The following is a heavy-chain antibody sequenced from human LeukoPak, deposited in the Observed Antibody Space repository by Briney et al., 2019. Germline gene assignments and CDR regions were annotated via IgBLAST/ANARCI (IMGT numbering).Heavy chain of an antibody. J-gene: IGHJ4*02. CDR3: ARAGIAAAAPDY. D-gene: IGHD6-13*01. CDR2: ISYDGSNK. V-gene: IGHV3-30-3*01. Sequence: PGGSLRLSCAAPGFTFSSYAMHWVRQAPGKGLEWVAVISYDGSNKYYADSVKGRFTISRDNSKNTLYLQMNSLRAEDTAVYYCARAGIAAAAPDYWGQGTLVTVSS. CDR1: GFTFSSYA.